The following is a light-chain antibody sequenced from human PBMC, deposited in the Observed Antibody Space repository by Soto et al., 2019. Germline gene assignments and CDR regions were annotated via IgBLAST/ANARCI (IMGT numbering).Light chain of an antibody. Sequence: EIVLTQSPGTLSLSPGERVTLSCRASQSVSSSSLAWYLQRPGQAPRLLISGASSRATGIPDRFSGSGSGTDFTLTISRLEPEDFAVYYCQQDGNSPLTFGGGTKVEIK. J-gene: IGKJ4*01. CDR2: GAS. V-gene: IGKV3-20*01. CDR1: QSVSSSS. CDR3: QQDGNSPLT.